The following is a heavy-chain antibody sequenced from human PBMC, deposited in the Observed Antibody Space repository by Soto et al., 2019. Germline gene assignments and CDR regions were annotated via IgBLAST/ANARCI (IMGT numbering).Heavy chain of an antibody. D-gene: IGHD2-2*02. Sequence: SETLSLTCTVSGGSISSGGYYWSWIRQHPGKGLEWIGYIYYSRSTYYNPSLKSRVTISVDTSKNQFSLKLSSVTAADTAVYYCAREPVVVPAAILGGGYYGMDVWGQGTTVTVSS. CDR3: AREPVVVPAAILGGGYYGMDV. CDR1: GGSISSGGYY. V-gene: IGHV4-31*03. CDR2: IYYSRST. J-gene: IGHJ6*02.